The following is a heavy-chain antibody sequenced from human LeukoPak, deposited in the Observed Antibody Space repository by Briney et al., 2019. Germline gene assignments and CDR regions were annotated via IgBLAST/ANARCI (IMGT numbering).Heavy chain of an antibody. D-gene: IGHD6-19*01. V-gene: IGHV4-4*07. J-gene: IGHJ6*03. CDR3: GRAGVQWQRPRDYYYYYMDV. Sequence: PSETLSLTCTVSGDSISSYFWTWIRQPAGKGLEWIGRIYSSGSTNYNPSLKSRVTISVDKSRNQFSLKLSSVTAADTAVYYCGRAGVQWQRPRDYYYYYMDVWGKGSTVTVSS. CDR2: IYSSGST. CDR1: GDSISSYF.